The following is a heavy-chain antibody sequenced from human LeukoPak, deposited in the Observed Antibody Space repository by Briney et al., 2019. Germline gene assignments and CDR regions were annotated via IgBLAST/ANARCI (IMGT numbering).Heavy chain of an antibody. J-gene: IGHJ4*02. Sequence: GGSLRLSCAASGFTFSNHWMHWVRQVPGKGLEWVSAISGSGGSTYYADSVKGRFTISRDNSKNTLYLQMNSLRAEDTAVYYCAKIPRPNYDFWSGYYTAEYYFDYWGQGTLVTVSS. CDR2: ISGSGGST. CDR3: AKIPRPNYDFWSGYYTAEYYFDY. CDR1: GFTFSNHW. V-gene: IGHV3-23*01. D-gene: IGHD3-3*01.